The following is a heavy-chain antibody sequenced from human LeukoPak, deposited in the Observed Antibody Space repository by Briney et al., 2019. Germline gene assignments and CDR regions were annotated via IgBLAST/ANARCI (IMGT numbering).Heavy chain of an antibody. V-gene: IGHV4-31*03. J-gene: IGHJ1*01. CDR1: GGSISSGGYY. CDR2: LYYSGST. Sequence: PSETLSLTCTVSGGSISSGGYYWSWIRQHPGKGLEWTVYLYYSGSTYYNPALKSRVTISVDTSKNQFSLKLSSVTAADTAVYFCARGVGIAAPAEYFQHWGQGTLVTVSS. D-gene: IGHD6-13*01. CDR3: ARGVGIAAPAEYFQH.